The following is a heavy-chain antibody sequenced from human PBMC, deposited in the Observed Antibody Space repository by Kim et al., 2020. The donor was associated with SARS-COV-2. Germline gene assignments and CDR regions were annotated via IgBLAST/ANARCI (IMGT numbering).Heavy chain of an antibody. D-gene: IGHD4-4*01. CDR3: ARFTVTHFDY. CDR1: GGSISSYY. J-gene: IGHJ4*02. Sequence: SETLSLTCTVSGGSISSYYWSWIRQPPGKGLEWIGYIYYSGSTNYNPSLKSRVTISVDTSKNQFSLKLSSVTAADTAVYYCARFTVTHFDYWGQGTLVTDSS. CDR2: IYYSGST. V-gene: IGHV4-59*08.